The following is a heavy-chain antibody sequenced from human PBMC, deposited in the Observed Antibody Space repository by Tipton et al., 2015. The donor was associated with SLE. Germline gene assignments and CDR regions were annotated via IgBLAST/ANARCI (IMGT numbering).Heavy chain of an antibody. CDR1: GASLSSGGYD. V-gene: IGHV4-31*03. D-gene: IGHD3-3*01. J-gene: IGHJ3*02. CDR3: ARGVGITTFGVARIFDI. Sequence: TLSLTCTVSGASLSSGGYDWNWSRQHPGQGLEWIGYFSDSGSTDYNPSLKSRVNISLDTSKNHFSLKLNSVTAADTAVYYCARGVGITTFGVARIFDIWGQGTLVTVSS. CDR2: FSDSGST.